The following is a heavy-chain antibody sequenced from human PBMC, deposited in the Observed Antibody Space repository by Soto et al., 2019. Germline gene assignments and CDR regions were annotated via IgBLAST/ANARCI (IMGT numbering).Heavy chain of an antibody. V-gene: IGHV1-69*01. D-gene: IGHD6-19*01. CDR1: GGTFSSYA. CDR2: IIPIFGTA. Sequence: QVQLVQSGAEVKKPGSSVKVSCKASGGTFSSYAISWVRQAPGQGLEWMGGIIPIFGTANYAQKFQGRVTITADESTSTAYMELSSLRSDDTAVYYCARDDIAVARTGFDYWGQGTLVTVSS. CDR3: ARDDIAVARTGFDY. J-gene: IGHJ4*02.